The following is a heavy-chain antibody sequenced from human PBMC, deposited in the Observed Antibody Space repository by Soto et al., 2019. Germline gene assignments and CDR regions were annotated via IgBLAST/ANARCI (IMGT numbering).Heavy chain of an antibody. Sequence: SETLSLTCTVSGGSISSYYWSWIRQPPGKGLEWIGYIYYSGSTNYNPSLKSRVTISVDTSKNQFSLKLSAVTAADTAVYYCARDRYYDSSGYSTYYYYYGMDVWGQGTTVTVSS. CDR3: ARDRYYDSSGYSTYYYYYGMDV. V-gene: IGHV4-59*01. CDR1: GGSISSYY. J-gene: IGHJ6*02. CDR2: IYYSGST. D-gene: IGHD3-22*01.